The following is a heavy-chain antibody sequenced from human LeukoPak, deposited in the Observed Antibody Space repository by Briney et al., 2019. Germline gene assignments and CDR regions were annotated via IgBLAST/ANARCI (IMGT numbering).Heavy chain of an antibody. V-gene: IGHV4-38-2*02. D-gene: IGHD3-16*01. Sequence: SETLSLTCIVSGYSISSGYYWGWIQQPPGKGLEYIGSIYHSGNTYYNSSLKSRVTISVDTSKNHFSLKLTSVTAADTAVYYCARIGGDLQDSWGQGTLVTVSS. J-gene: IGHJ4*02. CDR2: IYHSGNT. CDR3: ARIGGDLQDS. CDR1: GYSISSGYY.